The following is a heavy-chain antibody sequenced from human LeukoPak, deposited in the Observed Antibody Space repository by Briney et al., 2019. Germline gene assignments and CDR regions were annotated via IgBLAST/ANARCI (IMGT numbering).Heavy chain of an antibody. CDR2: INHSGST. CDR1: GGSFSGYY. CDR3: ARVRVFYYYYYYMDV. J-gene: IGHJ6*03. D-gene: IGHD3-16*01. Sequence: SETLSLTCAVYGGSFSGYYWSWIRQPPGKGLEWIGEINHSGSTNYNPSLKSRVTISVDTSKNQFSLKLSSVTAADTAVYYCARVRVFYYYYYYMDVWGKGTTVTVSS. V-gene: IGHV4-34*01.